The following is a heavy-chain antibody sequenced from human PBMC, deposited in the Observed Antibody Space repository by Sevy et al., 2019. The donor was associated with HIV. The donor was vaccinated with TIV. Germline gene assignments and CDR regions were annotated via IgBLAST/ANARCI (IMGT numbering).Heavy chain of an antibody. D-gene: IGHD1-20*01. V-gene: IGHV3-30-3*01. CDR1: GFTFSSYA. J-gene: IGHJ4*02. Sequence: GGSLRLSCAASGFTFSSYAMLWVRQAPGKGLEWVAVISYDGSNKYYADSVKGRFTISRDNSKNTLYLQMNSLRAEDTAVYYCARGRRYNWNPYGYFDYWGQGTLVTVSS. CDR2: ISYDGSNK. CDR3: ARGRRYNWNPYGYFDY.